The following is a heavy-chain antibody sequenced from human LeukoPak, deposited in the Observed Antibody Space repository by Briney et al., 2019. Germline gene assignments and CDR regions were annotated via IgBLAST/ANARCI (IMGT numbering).Heavy chain of an antibody. Sequence: PGGSLRLSCAASGFTFSSYSMNWVRQAPGKGLEWVSSISSSSSYIYYADSVKGRFTISRDNAKNSLYLQMNSLRAEDTAVHYCARDLTMVIDAFDIWGQGTMVTVSS. CDR3: ARDLTMVIDAFDI. D-gene: IGHD4/OR15-4a*01. J-gene: IGHJ3*02. V-gene: IGHV3-21*01. CDR1: GFTFSSYS. CDR2: ISSSSSYI.